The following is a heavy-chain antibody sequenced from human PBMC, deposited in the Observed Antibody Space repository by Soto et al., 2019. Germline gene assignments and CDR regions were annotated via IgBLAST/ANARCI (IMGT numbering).Heavy chain of an antibody. Sequence: QVQLQQWGAGLLKPSETLSLTCAVYGGSFSGYYWSWIRQPPGKGLEWIGEINHGGSTTYNPSLKSRVTISVDTSKNQFSLKLSSVTAADTAVYHCARGSIAVAGAPLDYWGQGTLVTVSS. CDR2: INHGGST. D-gene: IGHD6-19*01. CDR1: GGSFSGYY. V-gene: IGHV4-34*01. J-gene: IGHJ4*02. CDR3: ARGSIAVAGAPLDY.